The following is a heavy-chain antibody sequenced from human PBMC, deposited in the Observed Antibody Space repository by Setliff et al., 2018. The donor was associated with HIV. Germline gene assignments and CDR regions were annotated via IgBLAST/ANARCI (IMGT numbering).Heavy chain of an antibody. Sequence: ASVKVSCKASGDTFNNCAVTWVRQAPGQGLEWMGWISTYSDETSYAQTLQGRVTMTTDTSTSTAYMELRRLTFDDTAVYYCARDVEHMMDVWGQGTTVTVSS. V-gene: IGHV1-18*01. CDR2: ISTYSDET. CDR3: ARDVEHMMDV. J-gene: IGHJ6*02. CDR1: GDTFNNCA.